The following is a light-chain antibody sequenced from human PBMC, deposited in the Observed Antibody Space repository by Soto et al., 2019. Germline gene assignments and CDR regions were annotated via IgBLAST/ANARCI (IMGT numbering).Light chain of an antibody. Sequence: IVLTHSPGTLSLSPCERATLSSRASQSISSNYLAWYQQKPGQSPRLLIYGASSRATGIPDRFSGSGSGTDFTLTISRLEPEDFAVYYCQQYGSSVTFGQGTRLENK. CDR1: QSISSNY. CDR2: GAS. CDR3: QQYGSSVT. J-gene: IGKJ5*01. V-gene: IGKV3-20*01.